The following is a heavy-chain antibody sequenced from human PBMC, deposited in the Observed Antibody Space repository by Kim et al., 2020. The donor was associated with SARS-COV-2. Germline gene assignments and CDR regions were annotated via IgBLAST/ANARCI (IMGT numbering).Heavy chain of an antibody. CDR2: IYYSGST. D-gene: IGHD3-16*01. V-gene: IGHV4-59*13. Sequence: SETLSLTCTVSGGSISSYYWSWIRQPPGKGLEWIGYIYYSGSTNYNPSLKSRVTISVDTSKNQFSLKLSSVTAADTAVYYCARALGHASRYYGMDVWGQGTTVTVSS. J-gene: IGHJ6*02. CDR3: ARALGHASRYYGMDV. CDR1: GGSISSYY.